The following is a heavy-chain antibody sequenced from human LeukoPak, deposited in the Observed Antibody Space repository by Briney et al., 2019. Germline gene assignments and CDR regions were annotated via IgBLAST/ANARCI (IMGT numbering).Heavy chain of an antibody. CDR1: GFTFSSYG. CDR3: ASGLI. CDR2: IWYDGSNK. D-gene: IGHD3/OR15-3a*01. Sequence: GGSLRLSCAASGFTFSSYGMHWVRQAPGKGLEWVASIWYDGSNKYYADSVKGRFTISRDNSKNTLYLQMNSLRAEDTAVYYCASGLIWGQGTMVTVSS. J-gene: IGHJ3*02. V-gene: IGHV3-33*01.